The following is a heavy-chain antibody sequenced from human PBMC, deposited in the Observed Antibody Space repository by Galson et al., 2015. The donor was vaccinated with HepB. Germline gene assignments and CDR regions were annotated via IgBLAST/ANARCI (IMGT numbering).Heavy chain of an antibody. CDR2: ISYAGNNN. Sequence: SLRLSCAASGFTFSGHGMHWVRQAPGKGLAWVALISYAGNNNYYADSVKGRFTVSRDNSKNTVFLQMDSLRVEDTAIYYCAKETLRWETDFSCMDVWGKGTTVTVSS. J-gene: IGHJ6*03. CDR1: GFTFSGHG. D-gene: IGHD4-23*01. V-gene: IGHV3-30*18. CDR3: AKETLRWETDFSCMDV.